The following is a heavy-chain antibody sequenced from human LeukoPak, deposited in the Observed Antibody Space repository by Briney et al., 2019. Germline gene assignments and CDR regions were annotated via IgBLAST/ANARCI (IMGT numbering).Heavy chain of an antibody. D-gene: IGHD6-19*01. CDR3: ARRNGIAVAGTGRYYYYYYMDV. Sequence: SETLSLTCTVSGGSISSYYWSWIRQPPGKGLEWIRYIYTSGSTNYNPSLKSRVTISVDTSKNQFSLKLSSVTAADTAVYYCARRNGIAVAGTGRYYYYYYMDVWGKGTTVTVSS. CDR1: GGSISSYY. CDR2: IYTSGST. J-gene: IGHJ6*03. V-gene: IGHV4-4*09.